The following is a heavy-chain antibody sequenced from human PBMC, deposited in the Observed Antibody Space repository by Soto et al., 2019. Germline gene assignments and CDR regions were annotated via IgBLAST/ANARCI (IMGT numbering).Heavy chain of an antibody. V-gene: IGHV3-33*01. Sequence: GGSLRLSCAASGFTFSNYGMHWVRQAPGKGLEWVAIIWHDGNNKYYADSVRGRFIISRDNSKDRLYLQMNSLRAEDTAVYYCASDLVGASDSYGLDVWGQGTPVTVSS. D-gene: IGHD1-26*01. CDR1: GFTFSNYG. CDR3: ASDLVGASDSYGLDV. J-gene: IGHJ6*02. CDR2: IWHDGNNK.